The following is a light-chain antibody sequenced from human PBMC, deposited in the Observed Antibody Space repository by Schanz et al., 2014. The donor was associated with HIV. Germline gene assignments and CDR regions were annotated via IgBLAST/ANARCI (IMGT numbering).Light chain of an antibody. CDR1: QGISSY. CDR2: AAS. Sequence: DIQMTQSPSSVSASVGDRVTITCRASQGISSYLAWYQQTPGKAPKLLIYAASTLQSGVPSRFSGSGSGTDFTLIISALQPEDFATYYCQQSYTTPRTFGPGTKVDI. CDR3: QQSYTTPRT. V-gene: IGKV1-39*01. J-gene: IGKJ3*01.